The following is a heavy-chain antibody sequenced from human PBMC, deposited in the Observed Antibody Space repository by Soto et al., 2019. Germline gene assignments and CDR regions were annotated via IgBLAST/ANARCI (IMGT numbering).Heavy chain of an antibody. V-gene: IGHV2-5*02. D-gene: IGHD3-22*01. CDR3: AYSPQVTVTTYYFEL. J-gene: IGHJ4*02. CDR1: EFSLSTSGVG. CDR2: LYWGDDK. Sequence: ITLKESGPTLVKPTQTLTLTCSLSEFSLSTSGVGVGWFRQPPRKALEWLALLYWGDDKRYRSSLESRLSVTRDTSKNEVVLTMTDMDPADTGTYFRAYSPQVTVTTYYFELWAQGTLVTVSA.